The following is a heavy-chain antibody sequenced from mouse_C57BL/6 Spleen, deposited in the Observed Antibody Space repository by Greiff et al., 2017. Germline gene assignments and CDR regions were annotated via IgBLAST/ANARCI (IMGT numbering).Heavy chain of an antibody. V-gene: IGHV1-81*01. CDR3: ARSRDYYAMDY. Sequence: VQLQESGAELARPGASVKLSCKASGYTFTSYGISWVKQRTGQGLEWIGEIYPRSGNTYYNEKFKGKATLTADKSSSTAYMELRSLTSEDSAVYFCARSRDYYAMDYWGQGTSVTVSS. CDR2: IYPRSGNT. CDR1: GYTFTSYG. J-gene: IGHJ4*01.